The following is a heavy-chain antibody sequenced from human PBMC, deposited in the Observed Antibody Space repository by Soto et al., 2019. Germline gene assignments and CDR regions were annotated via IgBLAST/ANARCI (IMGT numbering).Heavy chain of an antibody. D-gene: IGHD1-26*01. CDR1: GYTFTSYY. J-gene: IGHJ3*02. V-gene: IGHV1-46*01. CDR2: INHSGGST. Sequence: ASVKVSCKASGYTFTSYYMHWVRQAPGQGLEWMGIINHSGGSTSYAQKFQGRVTMTRDTSTSTVYMELSSLRSEETAVYYCARDPNSGSYYVDCEDDAFDIWGQGTMVTVSS. CDR3: ARDPNSGSYYVDCEDDAFDI.